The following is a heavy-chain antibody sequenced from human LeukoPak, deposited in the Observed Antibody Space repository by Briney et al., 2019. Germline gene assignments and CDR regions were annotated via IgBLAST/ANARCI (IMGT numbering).Heavy chain of an antibody. CDR1: GGSISSGNYY. V-gene: IGHV4-39*01. D-gene: IGHD6-19*01. CDR3: ARPYSSGRYGGLHY. J-gene: IGHJ4*02. CDR2: IYNKGST. Sequence: KTSETLSLTCTVSGGSISSGNYYWGWIRQPPGKGLEWIGRIYNKGSTYYNPSLKSRVLISGDTSNNQLSLKMNSVTAADTAVYYCARPYSSGRYGGLHYWGQGIVVTVSS.